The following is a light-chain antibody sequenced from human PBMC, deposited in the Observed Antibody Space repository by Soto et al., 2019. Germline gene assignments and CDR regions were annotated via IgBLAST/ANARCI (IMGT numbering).Light chain of an antibody. Sequence: EVVMTQSPATLSVSPGERATLSCRASQSVTTNLAWYQQKPGQPPRLLIYGASTRATGVAARFSGSGSGTEFTLTISSLQSEDFAVYYCQQPSNWPLTFGGGTKVEIK. CDR3: QQPSNWPLT. CDR2: GAS. CDR1: QSVTTN. J-gene: IGKJ4*01. V-gene: IGKV3-15*01.